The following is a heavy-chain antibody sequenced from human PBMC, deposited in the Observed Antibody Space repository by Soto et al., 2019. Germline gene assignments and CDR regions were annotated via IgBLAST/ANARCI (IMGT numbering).Heavy chain of an antibody. V-gene: IGHV1-18*04. CDR3: ARDPRLNLTVAGAHPYYYYGMDV. Sequence: QVQLVQSGVEVKKPGASVKVSCKASGYTFTNYGISWVRQAPGQGLEWMGWISAYNGNTNYAQKLQGRVTMTTDTSTITAYMELRSLRSDDTAVYYCARDPRLNLTVAGAHPYYYYGMDVWGQGTTVTVSS. CDR2: ISAYNGNT. J-gene: IGHJ6*02. D-gene: IGHD6-19*01. CDR1: GYTFTNYG.